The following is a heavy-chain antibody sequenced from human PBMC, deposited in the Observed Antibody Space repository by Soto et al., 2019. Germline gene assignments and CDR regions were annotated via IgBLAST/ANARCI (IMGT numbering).Heavy chain of an antibody. D-gene: IGHD3-10*01. CDR1: GGSISSSNW. J-gene: IGHJ6*02. V-gene: IGHV4-4*02. CDR3: AKLMGMVRGVIIDYYYGMDV. Sequence: SETLSLTCAVSGGSISSSNWWSWVRQPPGKGLEWIGEIYHSGSTNYNPSLKSRVTISVDESKNQFSLKLSSVTAADTAVYYCAKLMGMVRGVIIDYYYGMDVWGQGTTVTVS. CDR2: IYHSGST.